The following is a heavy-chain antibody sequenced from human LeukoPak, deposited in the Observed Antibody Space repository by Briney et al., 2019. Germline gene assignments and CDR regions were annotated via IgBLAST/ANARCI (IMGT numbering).Heavy chain of an antibody. Sequence: NPSETLSLTCTVSGGSISSSSYYWGWIRQPPGKGLEWIGSIYYSGSTNYNPSLKSRVTISLDTSKNQFSLKLSSVTAADTAVYYCAGHHPRNTVDFWGQGTLVTVSS. V-gene: IGHV4-39*01. CDR1: GGSISSSSYY. J-gene: IGHJ4*02. CDR2: IYYSGST. CDR3: AGHHPRNTVDF. D-gene: IGHD2/OR15-2a*01.